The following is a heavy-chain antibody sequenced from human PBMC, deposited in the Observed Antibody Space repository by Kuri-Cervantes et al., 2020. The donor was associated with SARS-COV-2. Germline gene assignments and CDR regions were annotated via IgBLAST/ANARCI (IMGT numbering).Heavy chain of an antibody. Sequence: ASVKVSCKASGYTFTGYYMHWVRQAPGQGLEWMGWINPNSGSTNYAQKFQGWVTMTRDTSISTVYMELSRLRSDDTAVYYCARSTPFRRLGGISQGGAFDIWGQGTMVTVSS. CDR2: INPNSGST. J-gene: IGHJ3*02. V-gene: IGHV1-2*04. D-gene: IGHD4-17*01. CDR3: ARSTPFRRLGGISQGGAFDI. CDR1: GYTFTGYY.